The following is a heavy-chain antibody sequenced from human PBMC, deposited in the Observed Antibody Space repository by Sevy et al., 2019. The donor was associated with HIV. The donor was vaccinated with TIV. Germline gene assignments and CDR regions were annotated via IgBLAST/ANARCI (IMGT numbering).Heavy chain of an antibody. CDR1: GFTFSSYW. CDR2: IKQDGSEK. V-gene: IGHV3-7*01. D-gene: IGHD3-22*01. J-gene: IGHJ4*02. Sequence: GGSLRLSCAASGFTFSSYWMSWVRQAPGKGLEWVANIKQDGSEKYYVDSVKGRFTISRDNAKNPLYLKMNSLRAEDTAVYYCARFATYYFDSSGYYWGQGTLVTVSS. CDR3: ARFATYYFDSSGYY.